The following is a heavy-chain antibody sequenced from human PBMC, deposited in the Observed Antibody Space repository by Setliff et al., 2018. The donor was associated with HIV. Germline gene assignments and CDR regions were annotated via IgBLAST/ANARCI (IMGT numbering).Heavy chain of an antibody. CDR1: GFTFGDYA. V-gene: IGHV3-49*04. Sequence: LRLSCTASGFTFGDYAVSWVRQAPGKGLEWVGFIRSKAYSGTTEYAASVKGRFTISRDDSKNTLYLQMNSLNTEDTARYYCTSDLDTAMPQIDYWGQGILVTVSS. D-gene: IGHD5-18*01. CDR3: TSDLDTAMPQIDY. CDR2: IRSKAYSGTT. J-gene: IGHJ4*02.